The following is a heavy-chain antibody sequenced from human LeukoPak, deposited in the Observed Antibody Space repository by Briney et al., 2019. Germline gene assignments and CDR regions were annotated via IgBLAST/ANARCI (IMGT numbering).Heavy chain of an antibody. J-gene: IGHJ4*02. Sequence: ASVKVSCKASGYTFTGYYMHWVRQAPGQGFEWMGWINPNSGGTNYAQKLQGRVTMTTDTSTSTAYMELRSLRSDDTAVYYCARATAIYYDSSGYSLGRYWGQGTLVTVSS. CDR2: INPNSGGT. D-gene: IGHD3-22*01. V-gene: IGHV1-2*02. CDR3: ARATAIYYDSSGYSLGRY. CDR1: GYTFTGYY.